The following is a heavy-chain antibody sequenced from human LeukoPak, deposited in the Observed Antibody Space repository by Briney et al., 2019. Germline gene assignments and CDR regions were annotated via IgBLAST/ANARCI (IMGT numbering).Heavy chain of an antibody. CDR1: GYTFTSYY. Sequence: GASVKVSCKASGYTFTSYYMHWVRQAPGQGLEWMGIINPNGGSTNYAQKFQGRVTMTRDTSTSTVYMELSSLRSEDTAIYYCASSYYDSGAYWGLYYFDYWGQGTLVTVSS. V-gene: IGHV1-46*01. CDR2: INPNGGST. CDR3: ASSYYDSGAYWGLYYFDY. J-gene: IGHJ4*02. D-gene: IGHD3-22*01.